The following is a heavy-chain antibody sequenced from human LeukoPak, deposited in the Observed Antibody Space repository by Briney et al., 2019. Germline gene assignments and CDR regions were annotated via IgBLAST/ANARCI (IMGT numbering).Heavy chain of an antibody. CDR3: AKDVGSSAYYARFDC. V-gene: IGHV3-21*04. D-gene: IGHD3-22*01. CDR2: ISRSKNI. CDR1: GFTFSSYS. J-gene: IGHJ5*01. Sequence: GGSLRLSCAASGFTFSSYSMTWVRQAPGKGLEWVSSISRSKNIYYADSVKGRFTISRDNAKNSLYLQMNSLRPEDTAFYYCAKDVGSSAYYARFDCWGQGTLVTVSS.